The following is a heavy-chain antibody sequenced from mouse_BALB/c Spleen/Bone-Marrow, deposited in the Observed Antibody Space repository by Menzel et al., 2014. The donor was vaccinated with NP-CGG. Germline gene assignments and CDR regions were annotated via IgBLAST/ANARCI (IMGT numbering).Heavy chain of an antibody. CDR2: ISYSGSS. Sequence: DLQLQESGPGLVKPSQSLSLTCTVTGYSITSDYAWNWIRQFPGNKLEWMGYISYSGSSSYNPSLESRISITRDTSKTQFFLQLHSVTTEDTATYYCARYDYDVGYFDYWGQGTTLTVSS. V-gene: IGHV3-2*02. CDR3: ARYDYDVGYFDY. J-gene: IGHJ2*01. CDR1: GYSITSDYA. D-gene: IGHD2-4*01.